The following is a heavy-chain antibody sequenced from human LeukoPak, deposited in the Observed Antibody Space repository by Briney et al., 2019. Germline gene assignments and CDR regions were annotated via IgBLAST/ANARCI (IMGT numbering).Heavy chain of an antibody. V-gene: IGHV3-7*03. CDR2: IKQDGSEK. D-gene: IGHD1-26*01. J-gene: IGHJ4*02. CDR3: ARDFVEDIVGATWVAN. CDR1: RFTFSSYW. Sequence: SGGSLRLSCAASRFTFSSYWMSWVRQAPGKGLEWVANIKQDGSEKYYVDSVKGRFTISRDNAKNSLYLQLNSLRAEDTAVYYCARDFVEDIVGATWVANWGQGTLVTVSS.